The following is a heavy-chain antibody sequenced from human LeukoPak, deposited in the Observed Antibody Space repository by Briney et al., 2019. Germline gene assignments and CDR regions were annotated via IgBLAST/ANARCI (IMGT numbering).Heavy chain of an antibody. V-gene: IGHV3-15*01. J-gene: IGHJ4*02. Sequence: GGSLRLSCAASGFTFSNAWMSWVRQAPGKGLEWVGRIKSKTDGGTTDYAAPVKGRFTISRDDSKNTLYLQMNSLKTEDTAVYYCTRTQAYCGGDCVWGQGTLVTVSS. CDR3: TRTQAYCGGDCV. CDR2: IKSKTDGGTT. D-gene: IGHD2-21*02. CDR1: GFTFSNAW.